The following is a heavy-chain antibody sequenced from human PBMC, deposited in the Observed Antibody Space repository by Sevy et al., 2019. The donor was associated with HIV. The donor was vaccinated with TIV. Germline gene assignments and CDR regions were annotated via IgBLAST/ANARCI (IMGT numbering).Heavy chain of an antibody. D-gene: IGHD2-2*02. CDR1: GFTFSDYY. CDR2: ISISGSTI. J-gene: IGHJ6*02. Sequence: GGSLRLSCAASGFTFSDYYMSWIRQAPGKGLEWVSYISISGSTIYYADSVKGRFTISRDNAKNSLYLQMNSLRAEDTAVYYCARDLIVVVPAAILQGYYYYGMDVWGRGTTVTVSS. V-gene: IGHV3-11*01. CDR3: ARDLIVVVPAAILQGYYYYGMDV.